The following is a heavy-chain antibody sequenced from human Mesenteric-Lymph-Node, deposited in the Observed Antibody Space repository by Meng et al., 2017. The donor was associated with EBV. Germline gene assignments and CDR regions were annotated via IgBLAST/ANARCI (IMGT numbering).Heavy chain of an antibody. Sequence: QVQLVQSGPELRKPGASVKVSCKASGSTFPSYAINWVRQAPGQGLEWMGWINTDTGNPTYAQDLAGRFVFSLDTSVSTAYLQISSLKADDTAVYYCARDSGSYYYYFDYWGQGTLVTVSS. CDR2: INTDTGNP. D-gene: IGHD1-26*01. J-gene: IGHJ4*02. V-gene: IGHV7-4-1*02. CDR1: GSTFPSYA. CDR3: ARDSGSYYYYFDY.